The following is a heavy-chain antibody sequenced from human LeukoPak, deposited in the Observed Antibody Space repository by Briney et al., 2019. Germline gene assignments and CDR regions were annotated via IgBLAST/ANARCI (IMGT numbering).Heavy chain of an antibody. V-gene: IGHV3-9*03. CDR1: GFTFDDYA. J-gene: IGHJ4*02. Sequence: GGSLRLSCAASGFTFDDYAMHWVRQAPGKGLEWVSGISWNSGNIGYADSVKGRFTISRDNAKNSLYLQMNSLRADDMALYYCAKGLWFGELSGWGQGTLVTVSS. CDR3: AKGLWFGELSG. CDR2: ISWNSGNI. D-gene: IGHD3-10*01.